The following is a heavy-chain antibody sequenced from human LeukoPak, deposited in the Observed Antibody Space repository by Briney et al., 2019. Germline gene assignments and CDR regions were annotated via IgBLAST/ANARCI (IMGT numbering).Heavy chain of an antibody. J-gene: IGHJ4*02. CDR3: ARKGGYSYARPYELSY. Sequence: GRSLRLSCAASGFTFSSYAMHWVRQAPGKGLEWVAVISYDGSNKYYADSVKGRFTISRDNSKNTLYPQMNSLRAEDTAVYYCARKGGYSYARPYELSYWGQGTLVTVSS. CDR1: GFTFSSYA. CDR2: ISYDGSNK. V-gene: IGHV3-30-3*01. D-gene: IGHD5-18*01.